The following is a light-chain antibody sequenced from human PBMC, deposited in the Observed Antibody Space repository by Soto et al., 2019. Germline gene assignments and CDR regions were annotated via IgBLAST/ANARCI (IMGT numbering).Light chain of an antibody. Sequence: DIQMTQSPSSLSASVGDRVTITCQASQDISNYLNWYQQKLGKAPKLLIYAASNLETGVPSRFSGSGSGTDFTFTISSLQPEDFATYYGQQYDNLPLTFGGGTRVEIK. J-gene: IGKJ4*01. CDR3: QQYDNLPLT. CDR2: AAS. V-gene: IGKV1-33*01. CDR1: QDISNY.